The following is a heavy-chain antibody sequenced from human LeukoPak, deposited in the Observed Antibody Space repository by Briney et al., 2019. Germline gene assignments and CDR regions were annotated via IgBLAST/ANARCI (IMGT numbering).Heavy chain of an antibody. D-gene: IGHD3-22*01. Sequence: GGSLRLSCAASGFTFSDYYMSWIRQAPGKGLEWVSYISRSSSHTNYADSVKGRFTISRDNAKNSLSLQMNSLRAEDTAVYYCAREGCDSRGYYYGYWGQGTLVTVSS. CDR3: AREGCDSRGYYYGY. J-gene: IGHJ4*02. CDR2: ISRSSSHT. V-gene: IGHV3-11*05. CDR1: GFTFSDYY.